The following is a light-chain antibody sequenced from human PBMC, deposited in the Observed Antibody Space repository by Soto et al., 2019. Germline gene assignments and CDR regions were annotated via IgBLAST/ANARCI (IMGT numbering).Light chain of an antibody. CDR1: SSDVGGYDF. Sequence: QSALTQPASVSGSPGQSITISCTGTSSDVGGYDFVSWYQQHSGKAPKLMIYEVSNRPSGLSNRFSGSKSGNTASLTISGLQAEDEADYYCSSYANNNTRVFGGGTKLTVL. CDR2: EVS. J-gene: IGLJ3*02. V-gene: IGLV2-14*01. CDR3: SSYANNNTRV.